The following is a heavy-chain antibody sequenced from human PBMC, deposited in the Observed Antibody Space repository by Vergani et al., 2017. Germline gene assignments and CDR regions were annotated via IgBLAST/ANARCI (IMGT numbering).Heavy chain of an antibody. V-gene: IGHV5-51*01. CDR3: ARHTTYTDS. CDR2: IYPADSDT. J-gene: IGHJ4*02. CDR1: EYSFGNYW. D-gene: IGHD1-1*01. Sequence: EVELVQSGPEMRKPGESLQISCKGSEYSFGNYWIGWVRQMPGKGLEWMGIIYPADSDTRYSPSFQGQVTISADKSISIAFLQWDSRKASDTALYYCARHTTYTDSGGQGTLVTVSS.